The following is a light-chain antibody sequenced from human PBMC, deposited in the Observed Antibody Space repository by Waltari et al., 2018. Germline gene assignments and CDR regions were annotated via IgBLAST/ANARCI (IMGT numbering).Light chain of an antibody. CDR3: QQYDSFSYT. CDR2: DAS. V-gene: IGKV1-5*01. CDR1: QTISSG. J-gene: IGKJ2*01. Sequence: DIQMTQSPSTLSASVGDRVTITCRASQTISSGLAWYQQKAGKAPKLLIYDASTLESGVPSRFSGSGSGTEFTLTISSLHPDDFATYYCQQYDSFSYTFGQGTKLEIK.